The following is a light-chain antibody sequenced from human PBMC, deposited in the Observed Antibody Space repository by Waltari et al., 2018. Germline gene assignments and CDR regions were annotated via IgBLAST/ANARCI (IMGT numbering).Light chain of an antibody. CDR1: QTISYN. CDR3: QHYHQWPPYT. Sequence: EIVLTQSPSTLSVSPGARAILSCRASQTISYNLAWYQQRPGQPPRLLIYGAPARAAAIPVRFSGSGSGTEFTLTISGLQSEDFAVYYCQHYHQWPPYTFGQGTKVE. V-gene: IGKV3-15*01. J-gene: IGKJ2*01. CDR2: GAP.